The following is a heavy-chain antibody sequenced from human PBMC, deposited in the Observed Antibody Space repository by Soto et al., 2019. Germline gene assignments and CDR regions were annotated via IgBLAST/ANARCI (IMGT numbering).Heavy chain of an antibody. Sequence: QVSLVQSGAEVKKAGSSVKVSCKASEGTFSSYGISWVRQAPGQGLEWMGGIIPIYETVTYAQRFQGRLTISADESTSTAYMELSSLRPDDTAVYYSARDLVVTAKCLDPWGQGTLVPVSS. V-gene: IGHV1-69*01. J-gene: IGHJ5*02. CDR3: ARDLVVTAKCLDP. D-gene: IGHD2-21*02. CDR2: IIPIYETV. CDR1: EGTFSSYG.